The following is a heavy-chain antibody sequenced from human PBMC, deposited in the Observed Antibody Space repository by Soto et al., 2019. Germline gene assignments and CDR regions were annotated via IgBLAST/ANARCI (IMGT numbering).Heavy chain of an antibody. Sequence: QVQLVESGGGVVQPGRSLRLSCAASGFTFSSYGMHWVRQAPGKGLEWVAVISYDGSNKYYADSVKGRFTISRDNSKNTLYLHMNSLRAEDTAVYYCAKTGAGGHYFDYWGQGTLVTVSS. V-gene: IGHV3-30*18. D-gene: IGHD1-26*01. CDR3: AKTGAGGHYFDY. CDR1: GFTFSSYG. J-gene: IGHJ4*02. CDR2: ISYDGSNK.